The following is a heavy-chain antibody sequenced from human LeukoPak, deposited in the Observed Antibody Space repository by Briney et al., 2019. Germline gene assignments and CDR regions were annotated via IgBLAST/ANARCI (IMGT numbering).Heavy chain of an antibody. J-gene: IGHJ4*02. V-gene: IGHV3-23*01. CDR3: AKGGGWLYYFDY. CDR2: ISGDRTT. Sequence: RGSLRLSCAASGFTFSGFAMNWVRQAPGKGLEWVSAISGDRTTYYADSVKGRFTISRDNSKNTLYLQMNSLRAEDTAVYYCAKGGGWLYYFDYWGQGTLVTVSS. D-gene: IGHD6-19*01. CDR1: GFTFSGFA.